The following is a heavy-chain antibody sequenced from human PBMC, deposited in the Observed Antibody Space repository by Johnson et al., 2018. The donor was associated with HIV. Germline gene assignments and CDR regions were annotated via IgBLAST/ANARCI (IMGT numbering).Heavy chain of an antibody. J-gene: IGHJ3*02. CDR3: ARRSIQSDGFDI. Sequence: VQLVESGGGVVRPGGSLRLSCAASGFSLRTYDMHWVRQTTGRGLEWVSEIDTDGDTYYPGSVKGRFSTSRDNDRNSVHLQMNNLRADDTAVSYCARRSIQSDGFDIWGQGTMVTVSS. D-gene: IGHD4-11*01. V-gene: IGHV3-13*01. CDR2: IDTDGDT. CDR1: GFSLRTYD.